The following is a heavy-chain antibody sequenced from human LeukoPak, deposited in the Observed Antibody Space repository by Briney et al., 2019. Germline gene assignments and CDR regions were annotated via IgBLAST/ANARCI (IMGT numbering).Heavy chain of an antibody. CDR1: GGSISSYY. CDR2: IYYSGST. CDR3: ARDQWLGIDY. J-gene: IGHJ4*02. D-gene: IGHD6-19*01. Sequence: SETLSLTCTVSGGSISSYYWSWIRQPPGKGLEWIGYIYYSGSTNYNPSLKSRVTISVDTSKNQFSLELSSVTAADTAVYYCARDQWLGIDYWGQGTLVTVSS. V-gene: IGHV4-59*01.